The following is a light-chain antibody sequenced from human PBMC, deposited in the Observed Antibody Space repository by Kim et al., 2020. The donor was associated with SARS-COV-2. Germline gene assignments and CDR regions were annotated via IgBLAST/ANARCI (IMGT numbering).Light chain of an antibody. CDR3: QQVNSYPGT. CDR1: QDIANH. J-gene: IGKJ2*01. CDR2: AAS. V-gene: IGKV1-9*01. Sequence: SASVGDRVIITCRDSQDIANHFAWFQQKPGRAPKLLIYAASTLQRGVPPRFSGSGSGTDFTLTISSLQPEDFATYYCQQVNSYPGTFGQGTKLEI.